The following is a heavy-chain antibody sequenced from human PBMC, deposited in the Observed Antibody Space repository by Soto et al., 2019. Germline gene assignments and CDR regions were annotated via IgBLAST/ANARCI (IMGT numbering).Heavy chain of an antibody. CDR3: GSVVPAATGSAFDI. CDR1: GGTFSSYA. J-gene: IGHJ3*02. CDR2: IIPIFGTA. Sequence: GASVKVSCKASGGTFSSYAISWVRQAPGQGLEWMGGIIPIFGTANYAQKFQGRVTITADESTSTAYMELSSLRSEDTAVYYCGSVVPAATGSAFDIWGQGXMVTV. V-gene: IGHV1-69*13. D-gene: IGHD2-2*01.